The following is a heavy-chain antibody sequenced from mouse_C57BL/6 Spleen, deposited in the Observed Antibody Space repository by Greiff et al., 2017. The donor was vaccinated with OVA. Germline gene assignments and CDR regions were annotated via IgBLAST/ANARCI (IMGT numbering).Heavy chain of an antibody. D-gene: IGHD2-4*01. Sequence: VQLQQSGPELVKPGASVKISCKASGYSFTGYYMNWVKQSPEKSLEWIGEINPSTGGTTYNPKFKGKATLTVDTSSSTAYMQLKSLTSEASAVYYCSRRGVYDYGEDWYFDVWGTGTTVTVSS. CDR3: SRRGVYDYGEDWYFDV. CDR1: GYSFTGYY. V-gene: IGHV1-42*01. CDR2: INPSTGGT. J-gene: IGHJ1*03.